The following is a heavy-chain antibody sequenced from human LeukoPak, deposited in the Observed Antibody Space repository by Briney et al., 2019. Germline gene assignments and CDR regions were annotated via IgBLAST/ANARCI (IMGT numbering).Heavy chain of an antibody. CDR2: INHSGST. V-gene: IGHV4-34*01. Sequence: PSETLSLTCAVYGGSFSGYYWSWIRQPPGKGLEWSGEINHSGSTNYNPSLKSRVTISVDTSKNQFSLKLSSVTAADTAVYYCASAYGSGSSIYYFDYWGQGTLVTVSS. J-gene: IGHJ4*02. D-gene: IGHD3-10*01. CDR3: ASAYGSGSSIYYFDY. CDR1: GGSFSGYY.